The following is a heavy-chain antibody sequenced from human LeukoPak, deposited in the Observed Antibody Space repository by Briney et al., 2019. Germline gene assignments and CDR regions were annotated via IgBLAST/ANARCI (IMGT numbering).Heavy chain of an antibody. CDR1: GYTFTSYD. Sequence: ASVKVSCKASGYTFTSYDINWVRQATGQGLEWMGWMNPNSGNTGYAQKFQGRVTMTRNTSINTAYMELSSLRTEDTAVYYCVVDSVGATNAFDYWGQGTLVTVFS. J-gene: IGHJ4*02. CDR3: VVDSVGATNAFDY. V-gene: IGHV1-8*01. CDR2: MNPNSGNT. D-gene: IGHD1-26*01.